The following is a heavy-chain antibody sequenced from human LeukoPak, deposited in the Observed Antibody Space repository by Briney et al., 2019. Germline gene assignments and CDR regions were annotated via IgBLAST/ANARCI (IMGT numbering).Heavy chain of an antibody. CDR3: ARRALYSYGIDY. V-gene: IGHV4-59*01. CDR2: IYYSGST. Sequence: PSETLSLTCTVSGGSFSSYYWSWIRQPPGKGLEWIGYIYYSGSTDYNPSLKSRVTISVETSKNQFSLNLSSVTAADTAVYYCARRALYSYGIDYWGQGTLVTVSS. CDR1: GGSFSSYY. D-gene: IGHD5-18*01. J-gene: IGHJ4*02.